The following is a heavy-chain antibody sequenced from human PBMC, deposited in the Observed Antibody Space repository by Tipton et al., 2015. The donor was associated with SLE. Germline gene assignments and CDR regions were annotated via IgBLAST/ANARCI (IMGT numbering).Heavy chain of an antibody. CDR3: ARGGTYHDSSGNIDY. V-gene: IGHV4-59*11. Sequence: TLSLTCSVSGDSISSHYWTWIRQPPGKGLEWIGYIYHTGSTTYNPSLKSRVSMSVDTSKNQFSLKLTSVTAADTAVYYCARGGTYHDSSGNIDYWGQGTLVTASS. CDR2: IYHTGST. D-gene: IGHD3-22*01. CDR1: GDSISSHY. J-gene: IGHJ4*02.